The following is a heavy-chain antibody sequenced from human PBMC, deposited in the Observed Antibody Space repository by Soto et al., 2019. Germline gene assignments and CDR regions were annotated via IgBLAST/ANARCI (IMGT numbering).Heavy chain of an antibody. D-gene: IGHD3-3*01. CDR3: AHRRSESYDFWSGYYTGGYFDY. CDR1: GFSLSTSGVG. Sequence: QITLKESGPTLVKPTQTLTLTCTFSGFSLSTSGVGVGWIRQPPGKALEWLALIYWDDDKRYSPSLSRLTITKDTSKNQVVLTMTNMDPVDTATYYCAHRRSESYDFWSGYYTGGYFDYWGQGTLVTVSS. J-gene: IGHJ4*02. CDR2: IYWDDDK. V-gene: IGHV2-5*02.